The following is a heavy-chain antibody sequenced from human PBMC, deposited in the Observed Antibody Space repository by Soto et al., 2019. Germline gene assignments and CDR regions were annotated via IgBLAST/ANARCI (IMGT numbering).Heavy chain of an antibody. D-gene: IGHD3-22*01. CDR2: IIPIFGTA. Sequence: SVKVSCKASGGTFSSYAISWVRQAPGQGLEWMGGIIPIFGTANYAQKFQGRVTITADESTSTAYMELSSLRSEDTAVYYCASTYSSGYYSDYFDYWGQGTLVTVSS. CDR1: GGTFSSYA. CDR3: ASTYSSGYYSDYFDY. J-gene: IGHJ4*02. V-gene: IGHV1-69*13.